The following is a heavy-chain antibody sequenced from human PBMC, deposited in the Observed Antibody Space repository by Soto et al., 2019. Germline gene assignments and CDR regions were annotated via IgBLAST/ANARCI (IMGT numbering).Heavy chain of an antibody. Sequence: GASVKVSFKASGYTFTSYDMHWVRQAPGQGLEWMGIINPSGGSTSYAQKFQGRVTMTRDTSTSTVYLELSSLRSEDTALYYCASGPVGGYYDSSGYLKNFDYWGQGTLVTVSS. CDR2: INPSGGST. CDR3: ASGPVGGYYDSSGYLKNFDY. D-gene: IGHD3-22*01. V-gene: IGHV1-46*03. J-gene: IGHJ4*02. CDR1: GYTFTSYD.